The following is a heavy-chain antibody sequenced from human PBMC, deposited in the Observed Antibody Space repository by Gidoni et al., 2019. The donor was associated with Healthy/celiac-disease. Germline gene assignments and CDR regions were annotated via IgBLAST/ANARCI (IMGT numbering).Heavy chain of an antibody. J-gene: IGHJ4*02. Sequence: EAQLVEPGGGLVQPGGSLRLSCAPSGFTLCSYALSWVRQAPGKGLEWVSAMSGSGGSKYYADALKCRCTIAREMSKNTLSLQMNRLKAEDTAVYYCQGGGSYVDYWGQGTLVTVSS. CDR2: MSGSGGSK. V-gene: IGHV3-23*04. CDR1: GFTLCSYA. D-gene: IGHD3-16*01. CDR3: QGGGSYVDY.